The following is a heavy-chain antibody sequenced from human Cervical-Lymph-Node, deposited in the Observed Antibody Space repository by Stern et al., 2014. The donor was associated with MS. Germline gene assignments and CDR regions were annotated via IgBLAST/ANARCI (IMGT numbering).Heavy chain of an antibody. CDR3: ATFIATSGTFNS. Sequence: QMQLVQSGAEVKKPGASVKVSCKASGHTTTSYGISWVRQAPGQGLEWMGWISSHNGNRNYLQKLQGRVTMTTDTSTSTAYMELRSLRSDDTAVYYCATFIATSGTFNSWGQGTLVTVSS. J-gene: IGHJ4*02. D-gene: IGHD1-1*01. CDR1: GHTTTSYG. CDR2: ISSHNGNR. V-gene: IGHV1-18*01.